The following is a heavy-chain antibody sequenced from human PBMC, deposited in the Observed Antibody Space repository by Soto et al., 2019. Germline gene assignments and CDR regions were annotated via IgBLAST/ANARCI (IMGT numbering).Heavy chain of an antibody. J-gene: IGHJ4*02. Sequence: QVQLVASGGGVVQPGRSLRLSCAASGFTFSSYTMHWVRQTPGKGLEWLAVIWHDGSNKYYADSVKGRFTISRDNSKNTLYFQMNSLRAEDTAMYYCERDHYDSLIGYYSGLDYWGQGTLGTVSS. CDR1: GFTFSSYT. V-gene: IGHV3-33*01. D-gene: IGHD3-9*01. CDR3: ERDHYDSLIGYYSGLDY. CDR2: IWHDGSNK.